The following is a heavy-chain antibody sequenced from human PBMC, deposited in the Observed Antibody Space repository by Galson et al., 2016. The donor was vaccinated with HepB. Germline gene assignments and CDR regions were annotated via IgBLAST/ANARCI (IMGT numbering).Heavy chain of an antibody. CDR1: GFTFSFYG. CDR2: ISYDGSKK. D-gene: IGHD3-10*01. Sequence: SLRLSCAASGFTFSFYGMHWVRQAPGKGLEWVAVISYDGSKKYYADSVKGRFTISRDNSKSTLYVQLNSLRAEDTAVYYCARDGYYYGSGRTVRYSHYGVDVWGQGTTVTVSS. J-gene: IGHJ6*02. CDR3: ARDGYYYGSGRTVRYSHYGVDV. V-gene: IGHV3-30*03.